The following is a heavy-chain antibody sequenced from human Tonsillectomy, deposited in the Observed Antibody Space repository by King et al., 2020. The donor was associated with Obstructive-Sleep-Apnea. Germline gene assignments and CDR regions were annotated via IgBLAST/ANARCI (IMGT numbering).Heavy chain of an antibody. V-gene: IGHV4-34*01. Sequence: VQLQQWGAGLLKPSETLSLNCAVSGVSFSVYYWNWSRQSPGKGLEWIGEINDSGRTNLNPSLKSRVTLSVDTTKRLVSLEKTSVTAADTAIYNCARGQFSVSWLDYWGQGTLVSVSS. J-gene: IGHJ4*02. CDR3: ARGQFSVSWLDY. D-gene: IGHD6-13*01. CDR1: GVSFSVYY. CDR2: INDSGRT.